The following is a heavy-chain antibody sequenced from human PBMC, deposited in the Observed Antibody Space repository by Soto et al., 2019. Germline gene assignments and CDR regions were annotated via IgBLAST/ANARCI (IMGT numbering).Heavy chain of an antibody. D-gene: IGHD3-10*01. CDR1: GFTFSSYS. CDR3: ARDILDGAWLWFGEDQGRDYYGMDV. Sequence: EVQLVESGGGLVKPGGSLRLSCAASGFTFSSYSMNWVRQAPGKGLEWVSSISSSSSYIYYADSVKGRFTISRDNAKNSLYLQMNSLGAEDTAVYYCARDILDGAWLWFGEDQGRDYYGMDVWGQGTTVTVSS. J-gene: IGHJ6*02. CDR2: ISSSSSYI. V-gene: IGHV3-21*01.